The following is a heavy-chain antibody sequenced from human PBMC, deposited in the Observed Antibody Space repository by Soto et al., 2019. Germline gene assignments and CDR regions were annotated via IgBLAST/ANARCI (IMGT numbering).Heavy chain of an antibody. V-gene: IGHV5-51*01. Sequence: RGESLKISCKGSGYTFTNYWIGWVRQMPGKGPEWMGIIYPGDSDTKYNPSFQGQVTISADKSITTTYLQWSSLKASDTAIYYCAASIFYYGMGVWGQGTTVTVSS. CDR1: GYTFTNYW. CDR2: IYPGDSDT. J-gene: IGHJ6*02. CDR3: AASIFYYGMGV.